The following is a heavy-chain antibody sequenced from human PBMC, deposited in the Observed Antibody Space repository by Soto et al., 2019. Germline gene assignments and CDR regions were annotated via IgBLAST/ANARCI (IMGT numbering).Heavy chain of an antibody. D-gene: IGHD3-3*01. CDR3: ASLIGVDTLRDY. Sequence: QVQLVQSGAEVEKPGASVKISCKASGYSFTSYFMHWVRQAPGQGAEWMGIIDPDGGSTSYAQKFQGRVTMTTDTSTSTVYVELSSLRSEDTAVYYCASLIGVDTLRDYWGQGTLVTVSS. CDR1: GYSFTSYF. V-gene: IGHV1-46*01. J-gene: IGHJ4*02. CDR2: IDPDGGST.